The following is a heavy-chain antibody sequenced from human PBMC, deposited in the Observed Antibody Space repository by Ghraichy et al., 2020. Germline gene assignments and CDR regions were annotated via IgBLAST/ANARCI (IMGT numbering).Heavy chain of an antibody. J-gene: IGHJ6*02. CDR1: GFTFSTYW. D-gene: IGHD3-10*01. CDR2: IKQDGSEK. CDR3: ARVTYYPVSGTYIYGMDV. V-gene: IGHV3-7*01. Sequence: GGSLRLSCAASGFTFSTYWMSWVRQAPGKGLEWVGNIKQDGSEKYYVDSVKGRFTISRDNAKNSLYLQMNSLRAEDTAVFYCARVTYYPVSGTYIYGMDVWGQGTTVTVSS.